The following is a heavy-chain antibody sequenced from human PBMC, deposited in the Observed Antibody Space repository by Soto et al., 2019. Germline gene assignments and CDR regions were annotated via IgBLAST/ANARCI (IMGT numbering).Heavy chain of an antibody. D-gene: IGHD2-2*01. CDR1: GFTFSGSA. V-gene: IGHV3-73*01. CDR3: TRHSNGKLVVAAATSYYYYYMDV. J-gene: IGHJ6*03. Sequence: GVSLRLSCAASGFTFSGSAMHWVRQASGKGLEWIGRIRSKANSYATAYDASVKGRFTISRDDSKNTAYLQMNSLKSEDTAVYYCTRHSNGKLVVAAATSYYYYYMDVLVKGSTVTGSS. CDR2: IRSKANSYAT.